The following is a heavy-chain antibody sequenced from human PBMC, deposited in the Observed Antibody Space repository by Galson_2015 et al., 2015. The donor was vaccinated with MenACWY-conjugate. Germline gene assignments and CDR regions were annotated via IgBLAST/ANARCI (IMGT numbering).Heavy chain of an antibody. Sequence: QSGAEVKKPGESLKISCKATGDTFTTYWVGWVRQMPGKGLEWMGPISPGDSNTRYSPSFQGQVTLSADKSITTASLQWSSLKASDTAMYYCARHPPGGRGMDVWGQGTTVTVSS. D-gene: IGHD1-26*01. V-gene: IGHV5-51*01. CDR1: GDTFTTYW. CDR2: ISPGDSNT. CDR3: ARHPPGGRGMDV. J-gene: IGHJ6*02.